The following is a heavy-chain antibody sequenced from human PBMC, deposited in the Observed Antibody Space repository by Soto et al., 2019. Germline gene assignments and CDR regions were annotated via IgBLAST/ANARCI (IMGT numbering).Heavy chain of an antibody. CDR3: ARDPSMVRGENWYFDL. Sequence: EVQLVESGGGLVKPGGSLRLSCAASGFTFSSYSMNWVRQAPGKGLEWVSSISSSRSYIYYADSVRGRCPISRDDAKNSLYRHMNSLRAEDTAVYYCARDPSMVRGENWYFDLWGRGTLVTVSS. J-gene: IGHJ2*01. D-gene: IGHD3-10*01. CDR1: GFTFSSYS. V-gene: IGHV3-21*01. CDR2: ISSSRSYI.